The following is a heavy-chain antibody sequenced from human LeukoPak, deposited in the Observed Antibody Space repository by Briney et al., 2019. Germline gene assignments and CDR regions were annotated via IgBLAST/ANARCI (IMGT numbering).Heavy chain of an antibody. CDR2: IYYSGST. V-gene: IGHV4-59*01. CDR3: ARGRMKQLSPDY. Sequence: SETLSLTCTVSGGSISSYYWSWIRQPPGKGLEWIGYIYYSGSTNYNPSLKSRVTISVDTSKNQFSLKLSSVTAADTAVYYCARGRMKQLSPDYWGQGTLVTVSS. J-gene: IGHJ4*02. D-gene: IGHD6-13*01. CDR1: GGSISSYY.